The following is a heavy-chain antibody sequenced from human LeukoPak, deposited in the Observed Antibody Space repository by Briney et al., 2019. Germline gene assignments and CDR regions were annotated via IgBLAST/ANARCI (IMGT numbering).Heavy chain of an antibody. Sequence: PGRSLRLSCVGSGFTFSNYGIHWVRQAPGKGLEWVAVISYEGSIKYYADSVKGRFTISRDNSKNTVYLQLNSLRPEDTAVYYCANYPRPTVTTPDDWGQGTLVTVPS. D-gene: IGHD4-17*01. J-gene: IGHJ4*02. CDR3: ANYPRPTVTTPDD. V-gene: IGHV3-30*18. CDR2: ISYEGSIK. CDR1: GFTFSNYG.